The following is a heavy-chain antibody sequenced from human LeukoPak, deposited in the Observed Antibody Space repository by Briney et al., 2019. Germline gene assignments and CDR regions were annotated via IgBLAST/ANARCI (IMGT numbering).Heavy chain of an antibody. D-gene: IGHD1-1*01. CDR3: AKDRHNGKGVAYYYFGMGV. Sequence: PGGSLRLSCAASGFTFDDYAMHWVRQAPGKGLEWVSRISWDGGSTYYADSVKGRFTISRDNSKNSLYLQMNSLRAEDTALYYCAKDRHNGKGVAYYYFGMGVWGKGTTVTVSS. J-gene: IGHJ6*04. CDR2: ISWDGGST. CDR1: GFTFDDYA. V-gene: IGHV3-43D*04.